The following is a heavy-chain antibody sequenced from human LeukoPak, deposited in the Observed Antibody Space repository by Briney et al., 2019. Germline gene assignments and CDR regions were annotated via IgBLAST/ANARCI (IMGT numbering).Heavy chain of an antibody. Sequence: SETLSLTCTVSGGSISSSSYYWGWIRQPPGKGLEWIGSIYYSGSTYYNPSLKSRVTISVDTSKNQFSLKLSSVTAADTAVYYCARESVGGLLWFGELTKKSGFDYWGQGTLVTVSS. V-gene: IGHV4-39*02. CDR2: IYYSGST. CDR1: GGSISSSSYY. J-gene: IGHJ4*02. CDR3: ARESVGGLLWFGELTKKSGFDY. D-gene: IGHD3-10*01.